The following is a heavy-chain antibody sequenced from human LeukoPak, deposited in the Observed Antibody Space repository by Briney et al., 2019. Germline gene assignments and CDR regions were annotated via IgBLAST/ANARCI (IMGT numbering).Heavy chain of an antibody. V-gene: IGHV3-30*04. D-gene: IGHD4-17*01. J-gene: IGHJ6*03. Sequence: PGGSLRLSCLASGFTLSPLPMHWVRQAPGKRLEWVALISYDGSYEYYADSVKGRFIISRDNSNNTLYLQMNSLRAEDTAVYYCARDVWGDYGDSGDFVFGGAGYMDVWGKGATVTVSS. CDR2: ISYDGSYE. CDR3: ARDVWGDYGDSGDFVFGGAGYMDV. CDR1: GFTLSPLP.